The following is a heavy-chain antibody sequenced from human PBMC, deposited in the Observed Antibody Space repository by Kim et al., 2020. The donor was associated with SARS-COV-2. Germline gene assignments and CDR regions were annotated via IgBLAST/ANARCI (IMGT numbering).Heavy chain of an antibody. V-gene: IGHV1-8*01. Sequence: ASVKVSCKASGYTFTSYDINWVRQATGQGLEWMGWMNPNSGNPGYAQKFQGRVTMTRYTSISTAYMELSSLRSEDTAVYYCASHGYDILTGYSNWGQGTLVTVSS. CDR3: ASHGYDILTGYSN. CDR2: MNPNSGNP. D-gene: IGHD3-9*01. CDR1: GYTFTSYD. J-gene: IGHJ4*02.